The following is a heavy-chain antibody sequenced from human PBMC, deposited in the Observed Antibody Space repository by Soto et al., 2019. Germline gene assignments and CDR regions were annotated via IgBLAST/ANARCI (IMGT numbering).Heavy chain of an antibody. V-gene: IGHV4-59*01. CDR3: ARDNYGDYGGFDC. CDR2: IYYSGIT. D-gene: IGHD4-17*01. Sequence: QVQLQESGPGLVKPSETLSLTCTVSGGSINGYYWSWIRQPPGKGLEWIGYIYYSGITKNNPSLKRRVTIPVDTSKNQFSLKLSSVTAADTAVYYCARDNYGDYGGFDCWGQGTLVTVSS. J-gene: IGHJ4*02. CDR1: GGSINGYY.